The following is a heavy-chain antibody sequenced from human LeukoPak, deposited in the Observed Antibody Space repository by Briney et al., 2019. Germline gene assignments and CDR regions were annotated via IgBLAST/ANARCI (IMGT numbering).Heavy chain of an antibody. D-gene: IGHD5-12*01. CDR3: VRDGGYPYYFDY. V-gene: IGHV1-8*02. J-gene: IGHJ4*02. CDR2: MNPNSGNT. CDR1: GYTFTSYA. Sequence: ASVKVSCKASGYTFTSYALNWVRQAPGQGLEWMGWMNPNSGNTGYAQKFQGRVTMTRNTSISTAYMELSSLRSEDTAVYYCVRDGGYPYYFDYWGQGILVTVSS.